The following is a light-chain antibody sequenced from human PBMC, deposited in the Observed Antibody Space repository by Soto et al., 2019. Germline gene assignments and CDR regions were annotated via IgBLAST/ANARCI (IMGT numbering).Light chain of an antibody. J-gene: IGKJ4*01. CDR3: QQYNSYLT. CDR2: DAS. V-gene: IGKV1-5*02. CDR1: QSISSW. Sequence: DIQIPLSPSTLSASVGDIVTIICRASQSISSWLAWYQQKPGKASKFLIYDASSLESGVPSRFSGSGYGTEFSLTITSLQPDDFATYYCQQYNSYLTFGGGTTVDIK.